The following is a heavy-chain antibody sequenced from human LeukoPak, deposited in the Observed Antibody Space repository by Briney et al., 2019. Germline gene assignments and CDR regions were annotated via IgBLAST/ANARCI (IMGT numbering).Heavy chain of an antibody. CDR2: INHSGST. V-gene: IGHV4-34*01. J-gene: IGHJ4*02. D-gene: IGHD6-13*01. Sequence: PSETLSLTCAVYGVSFSGYYWSWIRQPPGKGLEWVWEINHSGSTNYNPSLKSRVTMSVDTSKNQFSLKLSSVTAADTAVYYCARGGARAGSLRDFDYWGQGTLVTVSS. CDR1: GVSFSGYY. CDR3: ARGGARAGSLRDFDY.